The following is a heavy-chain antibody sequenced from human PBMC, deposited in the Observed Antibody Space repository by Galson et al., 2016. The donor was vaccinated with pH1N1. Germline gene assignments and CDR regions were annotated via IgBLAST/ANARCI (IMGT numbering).Heavy chain of an antibody. CDR3: ARSLLYYDPYYLDF. Sequence: SLRLSCAASGFTFSSYWMSWVRQAPGKGLEWVANIKLDGTKKYYVDSVRGRFTISRDNAKNTLYLDMNSLRGEDTAVYYCARSLLYYDPYYLDFWGQGTLVSVSS. J-gene: IGHJ4*02. CDR2: IKLDGTKK. V-gene: IGHV3-7*01. D-gene: IGHD3-16*01. CDR1: GFTFSSYW.